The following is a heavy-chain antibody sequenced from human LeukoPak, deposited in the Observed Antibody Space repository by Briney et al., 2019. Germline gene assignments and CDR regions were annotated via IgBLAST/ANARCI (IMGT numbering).Heavy chain of an antibody. CDR3: AKDIATGNRLYYFDY. D-gene: IGHD1-14*01. Sequence: GRSLRLSCTASGFTFDDYAMHWVRQAPGKGLEWVSGISWNSGSIGYADSVKGRFTISRDNAKNSLYLQMNSLRAEDTALYYCAKDIATGNRLYYFDYWGQGTLVTVSS. J-gene: IGHJ4*02. V-gene: IGHV3-9*01. CDR2: ISWNSGSI. CDR1: GFTFDDYA.